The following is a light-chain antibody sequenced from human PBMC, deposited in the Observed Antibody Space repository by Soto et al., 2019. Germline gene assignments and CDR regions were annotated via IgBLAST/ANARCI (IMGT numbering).Light chain of an antibody. CDR1: SSDVGSYDL. CDR2: EVN. CDR3: CSYAGSSTFFV. J-gene: IGLJ2*01. Sequence: QSALTQPASVSGSPGQSITISCTGTSSDVGSYDLVSWYQQHPGKAPKLMISEVNKRPSGVSHRFSGSKSGNTASLTISGLQAEEEANYYCCSYAGSSTFFVFGGGTQLTVL. V-gene: IGLV2-23*02.